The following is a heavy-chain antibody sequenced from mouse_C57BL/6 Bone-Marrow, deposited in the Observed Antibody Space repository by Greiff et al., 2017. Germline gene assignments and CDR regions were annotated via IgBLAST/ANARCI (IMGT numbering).Heavy chain of an antibody. CDR3: ARLECDGSSGDWYFDV. J-gene: IGHJ1*03. CDR1: GYTFTSYD. V-gene: IGHV1-85*01. D-gene: IGHD1-1*01. Sequence: QVQLQQSGPELVKPGASVKLSCKASGYTFTSYDINWVKQRPGQGLEWIGWIYPRDGSTKYNEKFKGKATLTVDTSSSTVYMELHSLTSEDSAVYFCARLECDGSSGDWYFDVWGTGTTVTVSS. CDR2: IYPRDGST.